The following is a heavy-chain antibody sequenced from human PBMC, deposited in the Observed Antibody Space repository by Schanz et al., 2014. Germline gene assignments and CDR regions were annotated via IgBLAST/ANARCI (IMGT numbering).Heavy chain of an antibody. CDR1: GFNFSNYD. V-gene: IGHV3-30*18. J-gene: IGHJ6*02. CDR3: AKELNRRGGQTNFYYYYGMDV. CDR2: IYYNGTNK. D-gene: IGHD5-12*01. Sequence: QVQLVESGGGVVQPGRSPRLSCAASGFNFSNYDIHWVRQAPGKGLEWVALIYYNGTNKYYADSVKGRFTISRDNSQNTLYLQMNTLRTEDTAVYYCAKELNRRGGQTNFYYYYGMDVWGQGTTVTVSS.